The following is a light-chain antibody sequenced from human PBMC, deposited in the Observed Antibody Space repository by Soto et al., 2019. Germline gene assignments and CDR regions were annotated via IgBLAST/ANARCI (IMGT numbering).Light chain of an antibody. V-gene: IGKV3-11*01. CDR3: QQRSNGLFT. J-gene: IGKJ3*01. Sequence: EIVLTQSPATLSLSPGERATLSCRASQRVSSYLAWYQQKPGQAPRLLISDASHRATGIPARFSGSGSGTDCTLTISSLEPEDFAVYYCQQRSNGLFTFGPGTKVYIQ. CDR2: DAS. CDR1: QRVSSY.